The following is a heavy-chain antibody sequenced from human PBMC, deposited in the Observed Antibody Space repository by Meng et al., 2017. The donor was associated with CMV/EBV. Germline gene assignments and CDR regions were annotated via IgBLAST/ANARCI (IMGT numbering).Heavy chain of an antibody. CDR2: ISWDGGSK. V-gene: IGHV3-43*01. Sequence: YDIKWVGRQPGEGREWVSVISWDGGSKYYADSVKSRFTISRDNSKNSLYLQMNSLRTEDTALYYCAKEWATYQLLDAFDIWGQGTMVTGSS. J-gene: IGHJ3*02. D-gene: IGHD5-12*01. CDR3: AKEWATYQLLDAFDI. CDR1: YD.